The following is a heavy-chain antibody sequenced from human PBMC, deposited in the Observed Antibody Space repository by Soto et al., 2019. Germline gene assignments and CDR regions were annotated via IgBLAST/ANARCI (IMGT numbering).Heavy chain of an antibody. J-gene: IGHJ3*02. CDR3: ARDNNLEFLRAFDI. CDR1: GGSISSGAYY. Sequence: QVQLQESGPGLVKPSQTLSLTCTVSGGSISSGAYYWSWISQHPGKGLEWIGYIYYSESTYYNPSLKSRFTISIDPSKNQFSLKLSSVGAADSAVYYCARDNNLEFLRAFDIWGQGTMVTVSS. CDR2: IYYSEST. V-gene: IGHV4-31*03. D-gene: IGHD3-3*01.